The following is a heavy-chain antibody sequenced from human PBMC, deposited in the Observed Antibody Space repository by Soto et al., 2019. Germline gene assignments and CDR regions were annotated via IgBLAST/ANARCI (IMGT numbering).Heavy chain of an antibody. CDR1: GFTFTRNW. CDR2: INQDGSGQ. V-gene: IGHV3-7*01. J-gene: IGHJ5*02. D-gene: IGHD1-26*01. Sequence: EVQLVESGGGLVQPGGSLRLSCAASGFTFTRNWMSWVRQAPGMGLEWVANINQDGSGQYYVDSVKGRFTISRDNAKNSLYLQMNSLRAEDTAVYYCASLEVGGPFDPWGQGTLVTVSS. CDR3: ASLEVGGPFDP.